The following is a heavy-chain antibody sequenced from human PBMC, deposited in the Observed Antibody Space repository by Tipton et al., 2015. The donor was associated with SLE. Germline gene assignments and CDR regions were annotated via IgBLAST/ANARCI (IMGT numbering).Heavy chain of an antibody. CDR3: ARPVVPAALDAFDI. CDR2: ISYDGSNK. J-gene: IGHJ3*02. CDR1: GFIFSSYA. V-gene: IGHV3-30*04. Sequence: SLRLSCAASGFIFSSYAMHWVRQAPGKGLEWVAVISYDGSNKYYADSVKGRFTISRDNSKNTRYLQMNSLRAEDTAVYYCARPVVPAALDAFDIWGQGTMVTVSS. D-gene: IGHD2-2*01.